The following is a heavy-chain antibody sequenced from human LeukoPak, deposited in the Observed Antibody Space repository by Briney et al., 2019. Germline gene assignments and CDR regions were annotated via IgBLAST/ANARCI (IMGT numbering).Heavy chain of an antibody. Sequence: GGSLRLSCAASGFTFSSYSMNWVRQAPGKGREWVSSISSSSSYIYYADSVKCRFTISRDNAKTSLYLQMISLRAEDTAVYYCARAPRGPATVKPYYFDYWGQGTLVTVSS. CDR3: ARAPRGPATVKPYYFDY. V-gene: IGHV3-21*01. CDR1: GFTFSSYS. D-gene: IGHD4-17*01. J-gene: IGHJ4*02. CDR2: ISSSSSYI.